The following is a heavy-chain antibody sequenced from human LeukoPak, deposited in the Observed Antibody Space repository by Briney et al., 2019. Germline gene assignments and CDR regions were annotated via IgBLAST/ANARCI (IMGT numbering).Heavy chain of an antibody. CDR3: ARGPILGYGFDI. D-gene: IGHD3-10*01. J-gene: IGHJ3*02. V-gene: IGHV3-11*04. CDR2: ITSSDSTI. CDR1: RYTLRDYY. Sequence: GGSLRLSCAASRYTLRDYYMSWIRQAPGKGLEWVSYITSSDSTIYYADSVKGRFTISTDDAKNSLYLHMNSLRAEQTAVFYCARGPILGYGFDIWGQGTVVTVSS.